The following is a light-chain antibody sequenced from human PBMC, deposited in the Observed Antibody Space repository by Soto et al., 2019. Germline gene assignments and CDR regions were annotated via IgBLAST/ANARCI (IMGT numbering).Light chain of an antibody. Sequence: EIVMAQSPATLSVSAVERSTLSCMASQSVNSNYLAWYQQKPGQAPRLLIYGISKRATDIPDRFSGSGSGTEFTLTISSLQPEDFATYYCQQHGQWPITFGQGTRLEI. V-gene: IGKV3D-15*01. CDR3: QQHGQWPIT. CDR1: QSVNSN. CDR2: GIS. J-gene: IGKJ5*01.